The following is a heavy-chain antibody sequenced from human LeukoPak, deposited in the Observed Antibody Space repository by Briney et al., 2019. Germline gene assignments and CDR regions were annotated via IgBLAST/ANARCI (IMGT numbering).Heavy chain of an antibody. V-gene: IGHV3-7*01. CDR1: GFIFSSYW. CDR3: ARGDLWLGH. CDR2: IKSDGSEA. D-gene: IGHD3-10*01. Sequence: GGSLRLSCATSGFIFSSYWMCWVRQAPGKGLEWVANIKSDGSEAYYGDSVKGRFTISRNNAKNSLYLQMNSLRVEDMAVYYCARGDLWLGHWGQGSLVTVSS. J-gene: IGHJ4*02.